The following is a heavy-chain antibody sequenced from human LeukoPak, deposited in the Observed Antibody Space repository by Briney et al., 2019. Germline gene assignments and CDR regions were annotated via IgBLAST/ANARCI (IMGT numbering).Heavy chain of an antibody. CDR3: ARPHDY. V-gene: IGHV3-48*03. CDR2: ISSSGSPT. J-gene: IGHJ4*02. CDR1: GFTFSSYE. Sequence: GGSLRLSCAASGFTFSSYEMNWVRQAPGKGLEWVSYISSSGSPTYYADSVKGRFTISRDNSKNTLYLQMNSLSAEDTAVYFCARPHDYWGQGTLVTVSS.